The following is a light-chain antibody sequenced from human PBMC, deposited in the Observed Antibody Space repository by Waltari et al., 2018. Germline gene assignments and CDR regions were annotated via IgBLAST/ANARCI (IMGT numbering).Light chain of an antibody. J-gene: IGKJ4*01. CDR3: QQYNSWPLT. CDR2: DAS. Sequence: EIVMTQSPATLSVSPGERASLSCRASQSIRTNLAWYQQRRGQAPRLLIYDASIRATGIPARFSGSGSGTEFTLIISSLQSEDFAVYYCQQYNSWPLTFGGGTKVEIK. CDR1: QSIRTN. V-gene: IGKV3-15*01.